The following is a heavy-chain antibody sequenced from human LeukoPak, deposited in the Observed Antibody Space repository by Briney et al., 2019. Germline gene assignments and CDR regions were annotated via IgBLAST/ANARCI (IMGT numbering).Heavy chain of an antibody. CDR3: ARRLGGSGNRTPNDAFDI. V-gene: IGHV1-69*05. CDR1: GGTFSSYA. J-gene: IGHJ3*02. Sequence: GSSVKVSCRASGGTFSSYAISWVRQAPGQGLEWMGGIIPIFGTANYAQKFQGRVTITTDESTSTAYMELSSLRSEDTAVYYCARRLGGSGNRTPNDAFDIWGQGTMVTVSS. D-gene: IGHD4-23*01. CDR2: IIPIFGTA.